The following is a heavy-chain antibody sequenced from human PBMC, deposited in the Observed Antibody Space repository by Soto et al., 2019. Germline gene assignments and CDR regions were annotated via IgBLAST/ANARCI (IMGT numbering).Heavy chain of an antibody. CDR2: IIPIFGTA. D-gene: IGHD2-21*01. CDR3: ARGRPGEGADFDY. CDR1: GGTFSRYA. V-gene: IGHV1-69*06. Sequence: QVQLVQSGAEVKKPGSSVKFSCKASGGTFSRYALSCVRQAPGQGLEWMGGIIPIFGTANYAQKFQGRVTITADKSTSTAYMELSSLRSEDTAVYYCARGRPGEGADFDYWGQGTLVAVSS. J-gene: IGHJ4*02.